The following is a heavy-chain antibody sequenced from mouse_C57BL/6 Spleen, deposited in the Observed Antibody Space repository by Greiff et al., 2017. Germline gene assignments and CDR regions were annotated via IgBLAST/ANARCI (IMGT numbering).Heavy chain of an antibody. V-gene: IGHV1-59*01. D-gene: IGHD2-1*01. CDR1: GYTFTSYW. CDR3: AREMVTTYVRYFDV. J-gene: IGHJ1*03. CDR2: IDPSDSYT. Sequence: QVQLQQPGAELVRPGTSVKLSCKASGYTFTSYWMHWVKQRPGQGLEWIGVIDPSDSYTNYNQKFKGKATLTVDTSSSTAYMQLSSLTSEDSAVYYCAREMVTTYVRYFDVWGTGTTVTVSS.